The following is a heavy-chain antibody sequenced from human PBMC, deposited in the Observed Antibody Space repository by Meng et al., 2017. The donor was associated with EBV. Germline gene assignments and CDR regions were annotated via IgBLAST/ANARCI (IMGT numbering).Heavy chain of an antibody. V-gene: IGHV4-39*01. CDR1: GDSLSSFYY. CDR3: ARPFPSWQSPRLDPFGA. D-gene: IGHD6-19*01. J-gene: IGHJ5*02. CDR2: VHYTGST. Sequence: QLQLRESGPXQVKPXXXLSLTCPXPGDSLSSFYYWGWTCQPPGRGLEWIGSVHYTGSTYYSPSLKSRVTVSVDTSKNQFSLRLTSVTAADTAVYYCARPFPSWQSPRLDPFGAWGQGTLVTVSS.